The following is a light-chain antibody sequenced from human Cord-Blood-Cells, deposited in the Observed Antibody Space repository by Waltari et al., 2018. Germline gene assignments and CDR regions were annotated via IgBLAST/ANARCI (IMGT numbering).Light chain of an antibody. CDR1: QRVSSY. CDR3: QQRSNWPYT. CDR2: DAS. J-gene: IGKJ2*01. V-gene: IGKV3-11*01. Sequence: EIVLTQNPATLSLSPGERATLSFRASQRVSSYLAWYQQKPGQAPRLLIYDASKRATGIPARFSGSGSGTDFTLTISSLEPEDFAVYYCQQRSNWPYTFGQGTKLEIK.